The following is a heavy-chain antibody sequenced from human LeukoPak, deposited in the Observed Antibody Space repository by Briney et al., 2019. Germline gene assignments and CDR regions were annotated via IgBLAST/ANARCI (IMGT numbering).Heavy chain of an antibody. V-gene: IGHV3-23*01. CDR3: AKDRSSSSWYEFDP. CDR2: LCGSGGST. Sequence: GTLSLTCAVSGGSISSSNWWSWVRQPPGKGLEWVSALCGSGGSTYYADSVKGRFTISRDKSKNTLYLQMNSLRAEDTAVYYCAKDRSSSSWYEFDPWGQGTLVTVSS. CDR1: GGSISSSN. D-gene: IGHD6-13*01. J-gene: IGHJ5*02.